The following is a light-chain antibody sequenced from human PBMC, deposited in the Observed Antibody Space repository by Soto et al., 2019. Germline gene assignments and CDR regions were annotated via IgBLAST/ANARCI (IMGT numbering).Light chain of an antibody. J-gene: IGKJ4*01. CDR3: QQYNNWPLT. CDR2: GAS. CDR1: QSVSSN. Sequence: EIVLTQSPAALSVSPVERATLSFSASQSVSSNLALYQQKPGQAPRLLIYGASTRATGIPARFSGSGSGTEFTLTISSLQSEDFAVYYCQQYNNWPLTFGGGTKVDI. V-gene: IGKV3-15*01.